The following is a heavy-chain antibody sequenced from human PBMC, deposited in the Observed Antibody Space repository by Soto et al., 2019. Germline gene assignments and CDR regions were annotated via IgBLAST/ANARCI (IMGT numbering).Heavy chain of an antibody. V-gene: IGHV1-18*01. CDR1: GYTFTSNG. CDR3: SRKQQLDNWFDP. CDR2: ISAYNGNT. Sequence: ASVKASCTDSGYTFTSNGISWVRQAPGQGLEWMGWISAYNGNTNYAQKLQGRVTMTTDTSTSTAYMELRSLRSDDTAVYYCSRKQQLDNWFDPWGQGTLVTVSS. D-gene: IGHD6-13*01. J-gene: IGHJ5*02.